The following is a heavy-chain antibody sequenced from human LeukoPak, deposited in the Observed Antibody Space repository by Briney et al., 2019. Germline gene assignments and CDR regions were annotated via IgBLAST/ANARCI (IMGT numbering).Heavy chain of an antibody. CDR1: GFTFISFG. Sequence: PGGSLRLSCAASGFTFISFGMHWVRQAPGKGLQWVALISFDGGDKYYADSVKGRFTISRDNSKDTLFLQMNSLRPEDTAVYYCARGEVTGDLWGQGTMVTVSS. V-gene: IGHV3-30*03. CDR2: ISFDGGDK. J-gene: IGHJ3*01. D-gene: IGHD5-18*01. CDR3: ARGEVTGDL.